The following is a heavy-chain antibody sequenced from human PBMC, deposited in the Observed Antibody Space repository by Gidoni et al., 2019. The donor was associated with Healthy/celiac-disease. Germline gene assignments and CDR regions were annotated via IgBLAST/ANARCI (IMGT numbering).Heavy chain of an antibody. D-gene: IGHD6-13*01. CDR2: IYYSGST. Sequence: QLQLQESGPGLVKPSETLSLTCTVSGGSISSSSYYWGWIRQPPGKGLEWIGRIYYSGSTYYNPSLKSRVTISVDTSKNQFSLKLSSVTAADTAVYYCARRVAAAGYGDYWGQGTLVTVSS. J-gene: IGHJ4*02. V-gene: IGHV4-39*01. CDR3: ARRVAAAGYGDY. CDR1: GGSISSSSYY.